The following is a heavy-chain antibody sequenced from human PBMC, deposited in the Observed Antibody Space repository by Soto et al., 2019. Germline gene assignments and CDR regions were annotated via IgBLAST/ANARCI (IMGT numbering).Heavy chain of an antibody. Sequence: QVTLKESGPVLVKPTETLTLTCTVSGFSLSYARVGVSWIRQPPGEALEWLAHIFWNDEKSYSTSLKSRLTISKDTSKSQVVLAMTNMDPVDTATYYCARHGAYYDSCGYPYYYFDYWGQGILVTVSS. J-gene: IGHJ4*02. V-gene: IGHV2-26*01. CDR3: ARHGAYYDSCGYPYYYFDY. CDR2: IFWNDEK. CDR1: GFSLSYARVG. D-gene: IGHD3-22*01.